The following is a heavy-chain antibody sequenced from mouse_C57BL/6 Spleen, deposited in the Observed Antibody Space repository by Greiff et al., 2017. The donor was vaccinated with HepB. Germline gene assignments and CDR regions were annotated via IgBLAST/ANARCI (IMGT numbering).Heavy chain of an antibody. D-gene: IGHD2-2*01. CDR1: GYTFTDYN. CDR2: INPNNGGT. J-gene: IGHJ4*01. CDR3: AREGALWLRRRGYAMDY. Sequence: VQLQQSGPELVKPGASVKMSCKASGYTFTDYNMHWVKQSHGKSLEWIGYINPNNGGTSYNQKFKGKATLTVNKSSSTAYMELRSLTSEDSAVYYCAREGALWLRRRGYAMDYWGQGTSVTVSS. V-gene: IGHV1-22*01.